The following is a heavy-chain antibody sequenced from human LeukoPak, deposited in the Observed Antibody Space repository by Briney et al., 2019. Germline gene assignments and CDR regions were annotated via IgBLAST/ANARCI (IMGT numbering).Heavy chain of an antibody. D-gene: IGHD2-15*01. J-gene: IGHJ6*02. Sequence: GGSLKVSCAASGFTFSRHPMHWVRQAPGKGLEWVAVISYDGSNKYYADSVRGRFTISRDNSKNTLYLQMGSLRAEDMAVYYCARDYEDRYCSGGSCSDYYYYGMDVWGRGTTVTVSS. CDR2: ISYDGSNK. CDR1: GFTFSRHP. CDR3: ARDYEDRYCSGGSCSDYYYYGMDV. V-gene: IGHV3-30*14.